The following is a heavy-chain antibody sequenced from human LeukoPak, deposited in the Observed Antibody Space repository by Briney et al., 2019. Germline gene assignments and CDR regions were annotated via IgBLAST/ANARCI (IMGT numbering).Heavy chain of an antibody. V-gene: IGHV4-61*02. CDR1: GGSISSGSYY. CDR3: ARDYDFWSGYTLTNWFDP. Sequence: SQTLSLTCTVSGGSISSGSYYWRWLRQPAGTGLEWIGRIYTSGSTNYNPSLKSRVTISVDTSKNQFSLKLSSVTAADTAVYYCARDYDFWSGYTLTNWFDPWGQGTLVTGSS. CDR2: IYTSGST. J-gene: IGHJ5*02. D-gene: IGHD3-3*01.